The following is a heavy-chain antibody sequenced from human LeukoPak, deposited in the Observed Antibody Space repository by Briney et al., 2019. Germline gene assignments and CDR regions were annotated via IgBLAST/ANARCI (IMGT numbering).Heavy chain of an antibody. D-gene: IGHD2-15*01. CDR1: GFTFSSYA. J-gene: IGHJ5*02. CDR3: AKVSTYCSGGSCYANWFDP. Sequence: GGSLRLSCAASGFTFSSYAMSWVRQAPGKGLGWVSAISGSGGSTYYADSVKGRFTISRDNSKNTLYLQMNSLRAEDTAVYYCAKVSTYCSGGSCYANWFDPWGQGTLVTVSS. V-gene: IGHV3-23*01. CDR2: ISGSGGST.